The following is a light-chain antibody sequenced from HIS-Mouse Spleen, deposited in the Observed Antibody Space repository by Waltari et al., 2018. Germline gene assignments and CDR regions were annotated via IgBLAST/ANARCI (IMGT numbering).Light chain of an antibody. CDR1: SSDVGSYNL. J-gene: IGLJ2*01. CDR2: AGS. Sequence: QSALTQPASVSGSPGQSITISCTGTSSDVGSYNLVSWYPQHPGKAPKLMIYAGSKRPSGVSNRFSGSKSGNTASLTISGLQAEDEADYYCCSYAGSSTLVFGGGTKLTVL. V-gene: IGLV2-23*01. CDR3: CSYAGSSTLV.